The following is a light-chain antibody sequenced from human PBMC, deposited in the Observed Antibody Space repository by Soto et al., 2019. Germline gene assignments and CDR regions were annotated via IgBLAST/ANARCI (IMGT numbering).Light chain of an antibody. CDR1: QSVSSSY. V-gene: IGKV3-20*01. Sequence: EIVLTQSPGTLSLSPGERATLSCSASQSVSSSYLAWYQQKPGQAPRLLIYDASSRATGIPDRFSGSGSGTDFTLTISRLEPEDFAVYYCQQHGSSPYTFGQGTKLEIK. J-gene: IGKJ2*01. CDR2: DAS. CDR3: QQHGSSPYT.